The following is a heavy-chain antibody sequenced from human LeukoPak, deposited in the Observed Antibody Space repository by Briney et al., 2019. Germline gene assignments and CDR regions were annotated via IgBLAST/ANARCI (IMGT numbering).Heavy chain of an antibody. J-gene: IGHJ4*02. D-gene: IGHD3-16*01. V-gene: IGHV3-30-3*01. CDR1: GFTFSSYT. Sequence: GRSLRLSCAASGFTFSSYTMHWVRQAPGKGLEWVAVILYDGSNKYYADSVKGRSTISRDNSKNTLYLQMNSLGPEDTAVYHCARDGGWNFDYWGQGTLVTVSS. CDR2: ILYDGSNK. CDR3: ARDGGWNFDY.